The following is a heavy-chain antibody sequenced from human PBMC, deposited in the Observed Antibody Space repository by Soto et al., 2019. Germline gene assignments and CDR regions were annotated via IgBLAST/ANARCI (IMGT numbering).Heavy chain of an antibody. Sequence: QVQLRESGPGLVEASGTLSLTCEVSTGPISSGNWWSWVRQPPGKGLEWIGEIYYTGATNYNPSLKRRITMTIDKYKDHFSLSLRSATAADTAVYYCARVFSSGSGWMYYFDFWGQGTLVSVSS. CDR2: IYYTGAT. V-gene: IGHV4-4*02. J-gene: IGHJ4*02. CDR3: ARVFSSGSGWMYYFDF. CDR1: TGPISSGNW. D-gene: IGHD6-25*01.